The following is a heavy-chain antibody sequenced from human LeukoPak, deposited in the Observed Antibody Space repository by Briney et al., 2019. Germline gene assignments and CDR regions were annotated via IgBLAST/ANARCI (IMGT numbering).Heavy chain of an antibody. J-gene: IGHJ5*02. V-gene: IGHV2-70*01. CDR3: ARTVYSSGWYYWFDP. Sequence: SGPTLVNPTQTLTLTCTFSGFSLSTSGMCVSWIRQPPGKALEWLALIDWDDDKYYSTSLKTRLTISKDTSKNQVVLTMTNMNPVDTATYYCARTVYSSGWYYWFDPWGQGTLVTVSS. CDR1: GFSLSTSGMC. D-gene: IGHD6-19*01. CDR2: IDWDDDK.